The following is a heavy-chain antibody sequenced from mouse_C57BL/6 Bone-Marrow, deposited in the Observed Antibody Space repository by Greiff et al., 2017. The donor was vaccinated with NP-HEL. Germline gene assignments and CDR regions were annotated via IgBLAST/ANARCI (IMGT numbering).Heavy chain of an antibody. D-gene: IGHD1-1*01. CDR3: ARRRVYGYAMDY. J-gene: IGHJ4*01. CDR2: ISSGGSYT. Sequence: EVQVVESGGDLVKPGGSLKLSCAASGFTFSSYGMSWVRQTPDKRLEWVATISSGGSYTYYPDSVKGRFTISRDNAKNTLYLQMSSLKSEDTAMYYCARRRVYGYAMDYWGQGTSVTVSS. CDR1: GFTFSSYG. V-gene: IGHV5-6*01.